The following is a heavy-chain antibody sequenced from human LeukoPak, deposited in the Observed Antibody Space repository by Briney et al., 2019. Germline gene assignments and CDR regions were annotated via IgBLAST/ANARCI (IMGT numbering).Heavy chain of an antibody. CDR2: VSHSGST. V-gene: IGHV4-34*01. CDR3: ARNGWGSGSYWFY. Sequence: WECLSLTWDVAGPSLSGYCWGCVRQAPGKGVGSVLGVSHSGSTNYNPSLKSRVTISAHTSKNQFSLKLSSVIGADTAVYFCARNGWGSGSYWFYWGQGTLVTVSA. D-gene: IGHD3-10*01. J-gene: IGHJ4*02. CDR1: GPSLSGYC.